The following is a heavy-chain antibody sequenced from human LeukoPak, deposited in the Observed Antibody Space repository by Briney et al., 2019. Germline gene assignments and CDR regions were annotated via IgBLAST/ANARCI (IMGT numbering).Heavy chain of an antibody. CDR1: GFSFSSYA. Sequence: PGRSLRLSCAASGFSFSSYAMSWVRQAPGNGLEWVSAISGSVGSTYYADSVKGRFTISRDNSKNTLYLQMNSLRAEDTAVYYCAKDHFTVTTLTAFDIWGQGKMVTVSS. D-gene: IGHD4-17*01. CDR3: AKDHFTVTTLTAFDI. CDR2: ISGSVGST. V-gene: IGHV3-23*01. J-gene: IGHJ3*02.